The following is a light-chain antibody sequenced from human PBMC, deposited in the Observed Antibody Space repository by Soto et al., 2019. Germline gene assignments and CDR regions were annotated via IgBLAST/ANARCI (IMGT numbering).Light chain of an antibody. Sequence: DIQMTQSPSSLSASVGDRVTITCRAGQGIRNYLAWYQQKPGKVPHLLIYDASTLQSGVPSRFRGSGSGTDFTLTISSLQPEDVATYYCQKYNSAPLTFGGGTKVEIK. CDR3: QKYNSAPLT. CDR1: QGIRNY. V-gene: IGKV1-27*01. J-gene: IGKJ4*01. CDR2: DAS.